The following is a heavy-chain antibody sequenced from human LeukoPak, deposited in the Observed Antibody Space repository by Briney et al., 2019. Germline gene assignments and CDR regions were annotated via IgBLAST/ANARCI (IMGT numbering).Heavy chain of an antibody. CDR2: INPNSGGT. V-gene: IGHV1-2*02. J-gene: IGHJ5*02. CDR3: ARGQTALMGWGNWFDR. CDR1: GYTFTGYY. Sequence: ASVKVSCKASGYTFTGYYMHWVRQAPGQGLEWMGWINPNSGGTNYAQKFQGRVTMTRDTSISTAYMELSRLRSDDTAVYYCARGQTALMGWGNWFDRWGQGTRVTVSS. D-gene: IGHD5-18*01.